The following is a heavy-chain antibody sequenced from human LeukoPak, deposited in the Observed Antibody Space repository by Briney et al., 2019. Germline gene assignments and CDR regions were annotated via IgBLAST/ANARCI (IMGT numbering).Heavy chain of an antibody. CDR1: GFTVSNNY. J-gene: IGHJ4*02. CDR2: IYSGDNT. Sequence: GGSLRLSCAASGFTVSNNYMSWVRQAPGKGLEWVSVIYSGDNTYYVESVKGRFTTSRDNSKNTLFLQMDRLRAEDTALYDCAGRRVLDASFDYWGQGTLVTVSS. D-gene: IGHD3-16*01. CDR3: AGRRVLDASFDY. V-gene: IGHV3-66*02.